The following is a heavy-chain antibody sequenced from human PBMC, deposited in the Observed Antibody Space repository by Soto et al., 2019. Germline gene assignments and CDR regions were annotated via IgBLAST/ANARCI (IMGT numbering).Heavy chain of an antibody. Sequence: SETLSLTCAVYGGSFSGYYWSWIRQPPGKGLEWIGEINHSGSTNYKPSLKSRVTISVDTSKNQFSLKLSSVTAADTAVYYCARGRNTYYYGSGSRYTFDPWGQGTLVTVSS. CDR2: INHSGST. CDR1: GGSFSGYY. V-gene: IGHV4-34*01. J-gene: IGHJ5*02. CDR3: ARGRNTYYYGSGSRYTFDP. D-gene: IGHD3-10*01.